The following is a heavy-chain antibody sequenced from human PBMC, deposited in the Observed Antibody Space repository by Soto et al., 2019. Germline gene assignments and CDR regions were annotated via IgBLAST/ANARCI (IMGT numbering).Heavy chain of an antibody. CDR3: ASVTTPGWFDP. CDR2: VSAYNGNT. J-gene: IGHJ5*02. CDR1: GYTFTSHD. D-gene: IGHD1-1*01. Sequence: QVKLVQSGAGVKKPGASVKVTCEAYGYTFTSHDSTWVRQAPGQGLEWMGWVSAYNGNTNYAPKFQGRVTMTTDTPKSTAFMELRSLSSADTAMYYCASVTTPGWFDPWGQGTLITVSS. V-gene: IGHV1-18*04.